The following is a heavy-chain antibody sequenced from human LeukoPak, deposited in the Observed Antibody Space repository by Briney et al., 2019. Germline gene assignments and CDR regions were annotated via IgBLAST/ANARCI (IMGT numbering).Heavy chain of an antibody. J-gene: IGHJ4*02. V-gene: IGHV1-69*13. D-gene: IGHD5-12*01. CDR1: GGTFSNYA. CDR2: IIPIFGTA. CDR3: ARGDSAYDLFGHIDY. Sequence: VASVKVSCKASGGTFSNYAISWVRQAPGQGLEWMGGIIPIFGTANYAQKFQGRVAITADESTSTAYMELSSLRSEDTAVYYCARGDSAYDLFGHIDYWGQGTLVTVS.